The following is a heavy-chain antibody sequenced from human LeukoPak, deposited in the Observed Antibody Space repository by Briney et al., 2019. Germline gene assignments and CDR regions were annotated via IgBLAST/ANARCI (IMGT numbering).Heavy chain of an antibody. V-gene: IGHV3-23*01. D-gene: IGHD3-9*01. CDR1: GFTFSSYA. J-gene: IGHJ4*02. CDR2: ISGSGGST. CDR3: AKDQQGWPDIFDY. Sequence: PGGSLRLSCAASGFTFSSYAMSWVRQASGKGLEWVSAISGSGGSTYYADSVKGRFTISRDNSKNTLYLQMNSLRAEDTAVYYCAKDQQGWPDIFDYWGQGTLVTVSS.